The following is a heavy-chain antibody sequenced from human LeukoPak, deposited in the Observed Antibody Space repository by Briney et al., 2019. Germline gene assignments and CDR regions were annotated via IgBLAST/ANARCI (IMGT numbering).Heavy chain of an antibody. D-gene: IGHD1-1*01. Sequence: GGSLRLSCAASGFTFSSYAMSWVRQAPGKGLEWVSAISGSGGSTYYADSVKGRFTISRDNSKNTLYLQMNSLRAEDMAVYYCAKEVGRVQLPTYYFDYWGQGTLVTVSS. CDR3: AKEVGRVQLPTYYFDY. V-gene: IGHV3-23*01. J-gene: IGHJ4*02. CDR2: ISGSGGST. CDR1: GFTFSSYA.